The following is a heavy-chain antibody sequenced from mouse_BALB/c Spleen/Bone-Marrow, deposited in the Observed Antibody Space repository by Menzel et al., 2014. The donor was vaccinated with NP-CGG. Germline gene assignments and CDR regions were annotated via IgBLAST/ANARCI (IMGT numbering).Heavy chain of an antibody. J-gene: IGHJ3*01. CDR3: ARQGSIYDGYYGGFAY. Sequence: DVQLVESGGGLVKPGGALNLSCAASGFTFNNYAMSWVRQTPERRLEWVATISSGGGYIYYPDSVKGQFTISRDNAKNTLYLQMSSLRSEDTAMYYCARQGSIYDGYYGGFAYWGQGTLVTVSA. D-gene: IGHD2-3*01. CDR1: GFTFNNYA. CDR2: ISSGGGYI. V-gene: IGHV5-9-3*01.